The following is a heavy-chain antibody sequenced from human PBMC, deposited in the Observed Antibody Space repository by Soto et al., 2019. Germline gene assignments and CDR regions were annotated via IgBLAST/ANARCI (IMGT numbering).Heavy chain of an antibody. D-gene: IGHD2-15*01. V-gene: IGHV3-23*01. J-gene: IGHJ4*02. CDR2: ISGSGGST. Sequence: PVGSLRLSWAASGCTFSSYAMSWVRQAPGKGLEWVSAISGSGGSTYYADSVKGRLTISRDNSKNTLYLQMNSLRAEDTAVYYCAKIYGGYGGSNFDYWGQGTLVTVSS. CDR1: GCTFSSYA. CDR3: AKIYGGYGGSNFDY.